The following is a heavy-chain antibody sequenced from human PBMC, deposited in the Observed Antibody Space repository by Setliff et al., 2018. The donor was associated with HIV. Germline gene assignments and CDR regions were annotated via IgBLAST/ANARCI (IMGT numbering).Heavy chain of an antibody. CDR2: VNTNNDKT. V-gene: IGHV1-18*01. CDR1: GYTFTNFG. Sequence: GASVKVSCKASGYTFTNFGITWVRQVPGQGLEWMGWVNTNNDKTNYAQKFQGRVTMTTDRSTKTAYLDLGSLRPADTAVYYCARDLYTSGWPNGFDPWGPGTLVTVSS. J-gene: IGHJ5*02. CDR3: ARDLYTSGWPNGFDP. D-gene: IGHD6-19*01.